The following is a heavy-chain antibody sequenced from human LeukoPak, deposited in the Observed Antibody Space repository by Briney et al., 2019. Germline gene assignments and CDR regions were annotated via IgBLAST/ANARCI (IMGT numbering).Heavy chain of an antibody. CDR3: AKDGSRLEGLPIDY. D-gene: IGHD3/OR15-3a*01. J-gene: IGHJ4*02. Sequence: PGGSLRLSCAASGFTFCCYGMHWVRQAPGKGLEWVAFIRYDGSNKYYADSVKGRFTISRDNSKNTLYLQMNSLRAEDTAVYYCAKDGSRLEGLPIDYWGQGTLVTVSS. V-gene: IGHV3-30*02. CDR2: IRYDGSNK. CDR1: GFTFCCYG.